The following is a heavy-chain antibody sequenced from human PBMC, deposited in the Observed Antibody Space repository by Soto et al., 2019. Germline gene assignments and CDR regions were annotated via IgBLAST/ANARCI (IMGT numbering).Heavy chain of an antibody. CDR2: IYYSGST. J-gene: IGHJ4*02. CDR1: GDSISTSY. V-gene: IGHV4-59*12. CDR3: ARGQVVAAQH. Sequence: PSETLSLTCTFSGDSISTSYWSLIRRPPGKGLEWIGNIYYSGSTNYNPSLKSRVTISLDTSKNEFSLKLSSVTAADTAVYYCARGQVVAAQHWGQGTLVTVSS. D-gene: IGHD2-15*01.